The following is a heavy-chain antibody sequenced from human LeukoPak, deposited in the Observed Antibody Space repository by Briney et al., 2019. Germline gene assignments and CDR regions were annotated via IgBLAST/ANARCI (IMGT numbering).Heavy chain of an antibody. Sequence: VASVKVSCKASGYTFTSYGISWVPQAPGQGLEWMGWISAYNGNTNYAQKLQGRVTMTTDTSTSTAYMELRSLRSDDTAVYYCARDEDWPDYRYYFDYWGQGTLVTASS. D-gene: IGHD3-16*02. CDR2: ISAYNGNT. CDR1: GYTFTSYG. CDR3: ARDEDWPDYRYYFDY. J-gene: IGHJ4*02. V-gene: IGHV1-18*01.